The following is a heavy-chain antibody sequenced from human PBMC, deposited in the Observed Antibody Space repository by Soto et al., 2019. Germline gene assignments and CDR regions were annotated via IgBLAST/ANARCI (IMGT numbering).Heavy chain of an antibody. J-gene: IGHJ3*02. CDR1: GFTFDDYG. V-gene: IGHV3-20*04. CDR3: ARVPPGGYSGYDYAFDI. D-gene: IGHD5-12*01. CDR2: INWNGGST. Sequence: PGGSLRLSCAASGFTFDDYGMSWVRQAPGKGLEWVSGINWNGGSTGYADSVKGRFTISGDNAKNSLYLQMNSLRAEDTALYYCARVPPGGYSGYDYAFDIWGQGTMVTVSS.